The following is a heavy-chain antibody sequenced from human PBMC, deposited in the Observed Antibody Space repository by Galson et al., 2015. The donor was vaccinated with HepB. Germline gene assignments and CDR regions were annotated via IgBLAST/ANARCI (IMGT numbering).Heavy chain of an antibody. CDR2: ISSDYTSK. J-gene: IGHJ4*02. D-gene: IGHD3-10*01. CDR1: GFTFSRHA. CDR3: ASDCDGSGSFYNMLGY. V-gene: IGHV3-30*07. Sequence: SLRLSCAVSGFTFSRHAFHWVRQAPGRGLEWVALISSDYTSKFYADSVMGRLTISRDNSKDTVYLQMNSLRDEDTAVYYCASDCDGSGSFYNMLGYWGQGTMGTVSS.